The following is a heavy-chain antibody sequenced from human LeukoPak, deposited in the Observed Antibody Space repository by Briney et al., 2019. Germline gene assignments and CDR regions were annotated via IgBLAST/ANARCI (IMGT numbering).Heavy chain of an antibody. CDR1: GGSFSGYY. Sequence: SETLSLTCAVYGGSFSGYYWSWIRQPPGKGLEWIGEINHSGSTNYNPSLKSRVTISVDTSKNQFSLKLSSVTAADTAVYYCARRGGGNSDWLDPWGQGTLVTVSS. CDR3: ARRGGGNSDWLDP. J-gene: IGHJ5*02. V-gene: IGHV4-34*01. D-gene: IGHD4-23*01. CDR2: INHSGST.